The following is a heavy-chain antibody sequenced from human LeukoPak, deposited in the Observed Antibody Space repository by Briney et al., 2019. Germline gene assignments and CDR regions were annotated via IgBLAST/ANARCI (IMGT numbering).Heavy chain of an antibody. J-gene: IGHJ4*02. CDR3: GKVLNWSLRGCVDY. CDR1: GFTFDDYA. D-gene: IGHD1-20*01. V-gene: IGHV3-9*01. Sequence: GRSLRLSCAASGFTFDDYAMHWVRQAPGKGLEWVSGISWNSGSIGYADSVKGRFTISRDNAKNSLYLQMNGLRAEDTALYYCGKVLNWSLRGCVDYWGQGTLVTVSS. CDR2: ISWNSGSI.